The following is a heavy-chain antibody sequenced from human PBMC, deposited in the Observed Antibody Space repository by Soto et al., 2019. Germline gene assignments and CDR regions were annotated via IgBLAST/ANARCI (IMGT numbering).Heavy chain of an antibody. D-gene: IGHD1-26*01. CDR3: ARWEQPLFGS. Sequence: QVKLVESGGGVVQPGRSLRLSCAASGFNVSAYTMHWVRQAPGKGLEWVAVISSDGNHKYYTDSVKGRFTISRDTSTNTLYLQMNSLRAEDTAVYYCARWEQPLFGSWGQGTLVTVSS. CDR2: ISSDGNHK. V-gene: IGHV3-30-3*01. CDR1: GFNVSAYT. J-gene: IGHJ4*02.